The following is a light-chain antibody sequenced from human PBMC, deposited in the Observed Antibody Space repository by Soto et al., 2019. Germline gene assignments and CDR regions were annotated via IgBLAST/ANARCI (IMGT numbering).Light chain of an antibody. CDR2: DAS. CDR3: QQRSNWPLT. V-gene: IGKV3-11*01. J-gene: IGKJ4*01. Sequence: EIVLTQSPATLSLSPGERATLSSRASESVSSYLAWYQQKPGQALRLLIYDASNRATGIPARFSGSGSGTDFTLTISSLEPEDFAVYYCQQRSNWPLTFGGGTKVEI. CDR1: ESVSSY.